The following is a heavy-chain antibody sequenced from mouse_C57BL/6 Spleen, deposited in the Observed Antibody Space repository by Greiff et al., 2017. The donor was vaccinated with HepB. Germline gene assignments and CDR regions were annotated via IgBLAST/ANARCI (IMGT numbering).Heavy chain of an antibody. CDR2: IYWDDDK. D-gene: IGHD1-1*01. V-gene: IGHV8-12*01. J-gene: IGHJ3*01. CDR3: ARGNGRSYEGFAY. Sequence: QVTLKESGPGILQSSQTLSLTCSFSGFSLSTSGMGVSWIRQPSGKGLEWLAHIYWDDDKRYNPSLKSRLTISKATSRNQVFLKITSVDTADTATYYCARGNGRSYEGFAYWGQGTLVTVSA. CDR1: GFSLSTSGMG.